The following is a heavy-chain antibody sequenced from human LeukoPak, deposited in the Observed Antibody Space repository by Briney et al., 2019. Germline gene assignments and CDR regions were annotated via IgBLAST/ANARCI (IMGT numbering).Heavy chain of an antibody. CDR1: GFTFSSYS. J-gene: IGHJ6*02. D-gene: IGHD5-12*01. CDR2: ISTTSTYI. CDR3: ARDVHSDHDYYTMDV. V-gene: IGHV3-21*01. Sequence: PGGSLRLSCAASGFTFSSYSVNWVRQAPGKGLEWVSSISTTSTYIYYADSVKGHFTISRDNAKSSLYLQMNSLRAEDTAVYYCARDVHSDHDYYTMDVWGQGTTVTVSS.